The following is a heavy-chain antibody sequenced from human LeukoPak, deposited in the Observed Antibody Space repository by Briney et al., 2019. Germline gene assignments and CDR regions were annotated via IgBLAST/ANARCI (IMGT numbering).Heavy chain of an antibody. CDR2: FYYSRST. J-gene: IGHJ5*02. CDR3: ARRGQENTMITANNWFDP. CDR1: GGSISSSY. D-gene: IGHD3-16*01. V-gene: IGHV4-59*08. Sequence: SETLSLTCTVSGGSISSSYWGWIRHPPGKGLEWIGYFYYSRSTKYNPSLQSRVTISVDTSKNQFSLRLYSVTAAATAVYYCARRGQENTMITANNWFDPWGQGTLVTVSS.